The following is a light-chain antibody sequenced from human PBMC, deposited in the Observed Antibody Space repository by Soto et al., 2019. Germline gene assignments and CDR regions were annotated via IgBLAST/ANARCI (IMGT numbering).Light chain of an antibody. Sequence: DIQMTQSPSTLSASVGDRVTITCRASQSISSWLAWYQQKPGKAPKLLIYKASSLESGVPSRFSGSGSGTEFSLTISSLQTDDFAPYYCQQYNSYSRYTFGQGTKLEIK. CDR2: KAS. CDR1: QSISSW. J-gene: IGKJ2*01. V-gene: IGKV1-5*03. CDR3: QQYNSYSRYT.